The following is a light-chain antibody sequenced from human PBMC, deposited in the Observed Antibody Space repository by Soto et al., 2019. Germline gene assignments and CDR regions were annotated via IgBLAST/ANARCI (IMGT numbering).Light chain of an antibody. CDR2: GVS. V-gene: IGKV3-15*01. CDR3: QQYGSSSWS. Sequence: EIVMTQSPATLSVSPGETATLSCRASQSVAGNLAWYQQKPGQPPRLLIYGVSTRATGVPARFSGSGSGTDFTLTISRLEPEDFAVYYCQQYGSSSWSFGQGTKVDIK. J-gene: IGKJ1*01. CDR1: QSVAGN.